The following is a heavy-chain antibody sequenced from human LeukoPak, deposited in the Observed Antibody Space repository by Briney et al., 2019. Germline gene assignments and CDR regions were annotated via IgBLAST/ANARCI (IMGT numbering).Heavy chain of an antibody. CDR3: VRYYYDSSGYIY. CDR2: MYHSGST. D-gene: IGHD3-22*01. Sequence: SETLSLTCTVSGGSISISSHYWGWIRQPPGKGLEWIGSMYHSGSTHYNPSLKSRVSISVDPSKNQVSLNLNSVTAADTAMYYCVRYYYDSSGYIYWGPGTLVTVSS. V-gene: IGHV4-39*07. CDR1: GGSISISSHY. J-gene: IGHJ4*02.